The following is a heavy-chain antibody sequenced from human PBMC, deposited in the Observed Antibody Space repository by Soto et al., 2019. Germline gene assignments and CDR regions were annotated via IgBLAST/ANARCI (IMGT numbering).Heavy chain of an antibody. CDR2: ISNAGRST. D-gene: IGHD3-10*01. J-gene: IGHJ6*03. CDR3: ARDSELVADGDFDYMDV. CDR1: GFSFSTSW. V-gene: IGHV3-74*01. Sequence: EVQLLESGGGLVQPGGSLRLSCTASGFSFSTSWMHWVRQVPGKGLFWVSRISNAGRSTGYADSVRGLLTISRDNAKNTLYLQMNSLRGEDTAMYYCARDSELVADGDFDYMDVWCKGTTVTVSS.